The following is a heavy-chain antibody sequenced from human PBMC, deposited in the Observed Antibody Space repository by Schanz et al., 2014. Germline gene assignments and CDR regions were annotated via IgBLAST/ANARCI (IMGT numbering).Heavy chain of an antibody. D-gene: IGHD2-2*01. Sequence: QVQLQESGPGLVKPSETLSLTCTVSGGSMSSFYWNWIRQPAGKGLEWIGRISTSGSTNYNPSLRGRVSMSVDPSKNQSSLKLSSVPAADTAVYYCARGGYCSRTSCYFKGGWFDPWGQGTLVTVSS. CDR2: ISTSGST. CDR3: ARGGYCSRTSCYFKGGWFDP. V-gene: IGHV4-4*07. CDR1: GGSMSSFY. J-gene: IGHJ5*02.